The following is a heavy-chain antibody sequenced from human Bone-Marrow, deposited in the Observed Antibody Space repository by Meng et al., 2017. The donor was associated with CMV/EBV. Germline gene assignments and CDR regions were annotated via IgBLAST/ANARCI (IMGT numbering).Heavy chain of an antibody. D-gene: IGHD6-13*01. CDR2: INPNSGGT. J-gene: IGHJ4*02. CDR3: ATLLRAAAFDY. CDR1: GYTFTGYY. V-gene: IGHV1-2*02. Sequence: ASVKVSCKASGYTFTGYYMHWVRQAPGQGLEWMGWINPNSGGTNYEQKFQGRVTMTRDTSISTAHMELSRLRSDDTAVYYCATLLRAAAFDYWGQGTLVTVSS.